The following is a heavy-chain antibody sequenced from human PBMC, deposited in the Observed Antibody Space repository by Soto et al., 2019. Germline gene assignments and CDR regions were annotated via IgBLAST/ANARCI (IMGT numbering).Heavy chain of an antibody. Sequence: QVQLVESGGGVVQPGRSLRLSCAASGFTFSSYGMHWVRQAPGKGLEWVAVIWYDGSNKYYADSVKGRFTISRDNSKNTLYLQMNSLRAEDTAVYYCARGDSSGWYTRYYYYGMDVWGQGTTVTVSS. V-gene: IGHV3-33*01. CDR3: ARGDSSGWYTRYYYYGMDV. CDR1: GFTFSSYG. D-gene: IGHD6-19*01. J-gene: IGHJ6*02. CDR2: IWYDGSNK.